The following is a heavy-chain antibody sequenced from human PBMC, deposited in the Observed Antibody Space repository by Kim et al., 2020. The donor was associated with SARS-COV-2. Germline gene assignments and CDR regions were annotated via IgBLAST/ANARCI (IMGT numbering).Heavy chain of an antibody. Sequence: GGSLRLSCAVSGFSFTNAWMSWVRQAPGKGLEWIGRIKRKTEGETPEYAAPVKGRFTISRDDSKSTLSLQMNSLKTEDTAIYYCTTDLDSNPGDGWWGLGTLVTVS. V-gene: IGHV3-15*01. D-gene: IGHD2-21*02. CDR1: GFSFTNAW. CDR3: TTDLDSNPGDGW. J-gene: IGHJ4*02. CDR2: IKRKTEGETP.